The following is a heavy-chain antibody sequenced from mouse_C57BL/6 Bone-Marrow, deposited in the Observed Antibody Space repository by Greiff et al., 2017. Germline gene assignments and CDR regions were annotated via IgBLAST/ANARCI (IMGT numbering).Heavy chain of an antibody. Sequence: VQLQQPGAELVKPGASVKMSCKASGYTFTSYWITWVKQRPGQGLEWIGDIYPGSGSTNYNEKFTSKATLTVDTSSSTAYMQLSSLTSEDSAVYYCARGYDGSWYFDVGGTGTTVTVSS. V-gene: IGHV1-55*01. CDR2: IYPGSGST. D-gene: IGHD2-3*01. CDR3: ARGYDGSWYFDV. CDR1: GYTFTSYW. J-gene: IGHJ1*03.